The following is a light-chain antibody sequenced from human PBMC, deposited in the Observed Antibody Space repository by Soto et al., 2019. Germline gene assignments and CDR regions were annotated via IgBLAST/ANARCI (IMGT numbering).Light chain of an antibody. J-gene: IGLJ2*01. CDR2: YDD. V-gene: IGLV1-36*01. CDR1: SSNIGNNA. Sequence: QSVLTQPPSVSGAPRQRVTISCSGSSSNIGNNAVNWYQQLPGRAPKLLIYYDDLLPSGVSDRFSGSKSGTSASLAISGLQSEDEADYYCPAWDDSLNAPVFGGGTKLTVL. CDR3: PAWDDSLNAPV.